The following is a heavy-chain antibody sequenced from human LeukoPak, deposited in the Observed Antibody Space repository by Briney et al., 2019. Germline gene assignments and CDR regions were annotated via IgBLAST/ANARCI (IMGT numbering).Heavy chain of an antibody. CDR3: ARHAEKDDYGGNYYYYYMDV. CDR1: GYSFTSYW. J-gene: IGHJ6*03. Sequence: GESLKISCKGSGYSFTSYWIGWVRQMPGKGLEWMRIIYPGDSDTRYSPSFQGQVTISADKSISTAYLQWSSLKASDTAMYYCARHAEKDDYGGNYYYYYMDVWGKGTTVTVSS. V-gene: IGHV5-51*01. D-gene: IGHD4-23*01. CDR2: IYPGDSDT.